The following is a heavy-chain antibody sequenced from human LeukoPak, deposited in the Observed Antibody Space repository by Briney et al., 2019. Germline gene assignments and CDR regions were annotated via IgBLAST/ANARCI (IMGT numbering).Heavy chain of an antibody. CDR1: GFTFSSYA. J-gene: IGHJ6*02. CDR2: ISYDGSNK. CDR3: ARVRYCSGGSCPYYYGMDV. Sequence: PGGSLRLSCAASGFTFSSYAMHWVRQAPGKGLEWVAVISYDGSNKYYADSVKGRFTISRDNSKNTLYLQMNSLRAEDTAVYYCARVRYCSGGSCPYYYGMDVWGQGTTVTVSS. D-gene: IGHD2-15*01. V-gene: IGHV3-30-3*01.